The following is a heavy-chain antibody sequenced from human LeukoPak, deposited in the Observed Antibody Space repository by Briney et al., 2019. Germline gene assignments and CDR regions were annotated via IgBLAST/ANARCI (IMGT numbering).Heavy chain of an antibody. CDR1: GDSVSSNSAA. D-gene: IGHD4-17*01. Sequence: SQTLSLTCAISGDSVSSNSAAWNWIRQSPSRGLEWLGRTYYRSKWYNDYAVSVKSRITINPDTSKNQFSLKLSPVTAADTAVYYCARLSTVTTSFDYWGQGTLVTVSS. J-gene: IGHJ4*02. CDR2: TYYRSKWYN. CDR3: ARLSTVTTSFDY. V-gene: IGHV6-1*01.